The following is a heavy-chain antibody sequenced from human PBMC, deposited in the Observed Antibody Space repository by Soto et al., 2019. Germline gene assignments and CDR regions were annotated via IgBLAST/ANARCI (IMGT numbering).Heavy chain of an antibody. V-gene: IGHV3-33*01. CDR3: ARDRQLAGYYFDY. CDR1: GFTFSSYG. J-gene: IGHJ4*02. D-gene: IGHD6-6*01. CDR2: IWYDGSNK. Sequence: QVQLVESGGGVVQXXRSLRLSXXXXGFTFSSYGMHWVRQAPGKGLEWVAVIWYDGSNKYYADSVKGRFTISRDNSKNTLYLQMNSLRAEDTAVYYCARDRQLAGYYFDYWGQGTLVTVSS.